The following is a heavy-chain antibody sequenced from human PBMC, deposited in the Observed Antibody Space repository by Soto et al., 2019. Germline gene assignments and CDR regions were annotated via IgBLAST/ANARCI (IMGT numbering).Heavy chain of an antibody. CDR1: GYSFSTYA. Sequence: QLQLMQSGGEAKNPGASVKVSCEASGYSFSTYAISWLRQAPGQGLEWMGLITPNNGYTNYAQKLQGRLILTTDIPSSTAYMELTSLRYDDTAMYSCATSYDSGFDPWGQGTLVSVS. V-gene: IGHV1-18*01. J-gene: IGHJ5*02. D-gene: IGHD3-3*01. CDR2: ITPNNGYT. CDR3: ATSYDSGFDP.